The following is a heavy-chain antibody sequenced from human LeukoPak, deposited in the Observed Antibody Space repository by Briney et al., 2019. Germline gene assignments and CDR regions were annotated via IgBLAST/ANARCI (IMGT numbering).Heavy chain of an antibody. V-gene: IGHV4-59*08. CDR2: IYYSGGT. CDR3: AVNSTKHTFDI. J-gene: IGHJ3*02. D-gene: IGHD1-1*01. CDR1: GGSMSPFY. Sequence: SETLSLTCTVSGGSMSPFYWSWIRQSPGKGLEWIGAIYYSGGTNYNPSLKSRVTISVDTSKNQFSLDLSYVTAADTAVYYCAVNSTKHTFDIWGQGTMVTVSS.